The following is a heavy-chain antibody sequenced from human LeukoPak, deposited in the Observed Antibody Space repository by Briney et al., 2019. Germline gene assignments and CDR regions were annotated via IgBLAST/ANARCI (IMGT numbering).Heavy chain of an antibody. Sequence: SETLSLTCTVSGGSISSYYWSWIRQPPGKGLEWIGYMYYSGSTNYNPSLKSRVTISVETSKNEFSLKLRSVTAADTAVYYCARGDRRLEISWFDPWGQGTLVTVSS. CDR3: ARGDRRLEISWFDP. D-gene: IGHD1-1*01. CDR1: GGSISSYY. J-gene: IGHJ5*02. V-gene: IGHV4-59*01. CDR2: MYYSGST.